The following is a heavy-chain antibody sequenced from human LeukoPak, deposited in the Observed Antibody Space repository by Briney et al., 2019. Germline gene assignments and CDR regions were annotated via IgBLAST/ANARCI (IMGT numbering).Heavy chain of an antibody. D-gene: IGHD6-13*01. Sequence: ASVKVSCKASGYTFTSYGISWVRQAPGQGPEWMGWISAYNGNTNYAQKLQGRVTMTTDTSTTTAYMELRSLRSDDTAVYYCAREQLAAAGYYYYGMDVWGQGTTVTVSS. CDR1: GYTFTSYG. V-gene: IGHV1-18*01. CDR3: AREQLAAAGYYYYGMDV. J-gene: IGHJ6*02. CDR2: ISAYNGNT.